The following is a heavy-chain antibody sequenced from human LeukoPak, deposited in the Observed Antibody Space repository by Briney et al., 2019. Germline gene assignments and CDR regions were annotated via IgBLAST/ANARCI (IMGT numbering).Heavy chain of an antibody. CDR3: ARYHGGYFAY. J-gene: IGHJ4*02. CDR1: GFTLRVFW. Sequence: GGSLRLSCAASGFTLRVFWMSWVRQAPGKGLEWVANIKRDGSEKYYVDSVKGRFTISRDNDNNSMYLQINSLRAEDTAVYYCARYHGGYFAYWGQGTLVTVSS. CDR2: IKRDGSEK. V-gene: IGHV3-7*01. D-gene: IGHD2-15*01.